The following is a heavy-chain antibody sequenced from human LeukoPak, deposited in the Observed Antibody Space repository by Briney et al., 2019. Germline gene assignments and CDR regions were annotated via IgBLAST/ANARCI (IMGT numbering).Heavy chain of an antibody. V-gene: IGHV3-30-3*01. D-gene: IGHD3-3*01. CDR1: GFTFSSYA. J-gene: IGHJ6*02. CDR2: ISYDGSNK. CDR3: ARGRADFWSGYGMDV. Sequence: GRSLRLSCAASGFTFSSYAMHWVRQAPGKGLEWVAVISYDGSNKYYADSVKGRFTISRDNSKNTLYLQMNSLGAEDTAVYYCARGRADFWSGYGMDVWGQGTTVTVSS.